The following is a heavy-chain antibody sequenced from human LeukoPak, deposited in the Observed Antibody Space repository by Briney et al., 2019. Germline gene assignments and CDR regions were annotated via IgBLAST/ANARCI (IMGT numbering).Heavy chain of an antibody. CDR3: ARDIVYLIDEDYG. V-gene: IGHV4-4*07. CDR2: IHTSGSA. J-gene: IGHJ4*02. D-gene: IGHD4-17*01. CDR1: GSSFNTYY. Sequence: SETLSLTCSVFGSSFNTYYWSWIRQPAGRGLEWIGRIHTSGSADYSPSLQSRVTISVDMSKKEFSLKLTSVTAADTAVYYCARDIVYLIDEDYGWGQGILVTVSS.